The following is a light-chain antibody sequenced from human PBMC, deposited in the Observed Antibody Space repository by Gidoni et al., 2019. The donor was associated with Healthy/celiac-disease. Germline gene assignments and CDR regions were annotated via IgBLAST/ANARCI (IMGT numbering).Light chain of an antibody. CDR1: QSVSSY. Sequence: EIVLTQSPATLSLSPGERATLSCRASQSVSSYLAWYQQKPGQAPRLLIYDASNRATGIPARFSGSGSGTDFTLTISSLEPEDFAVYYCQPSNWPPVLTFGGGTKVEIK. CDR2: DAS. CDR3: QPSNWPPVLT. V-gene: IGKV3-11*01. J-gene: IGKJ4*01.